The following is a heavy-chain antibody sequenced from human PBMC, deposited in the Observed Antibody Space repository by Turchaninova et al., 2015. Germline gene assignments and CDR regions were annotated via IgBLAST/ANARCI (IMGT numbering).Heavy chain of an antibody. D-gene: IGHD2-2*01. CDR1: EFTFSNYW. Sequence: EVQLVESGGGLVQPGGSLRLACVVSEFTFSNYWMNWVRQAPGKGLEWVANIKQDGSEKYYVDSVKGRFTISRDNAKNSLSLQMNSLRAEDTAVYYCARGHTSPWDHTFDVWGQGTMVTVSS. J-gene: IGHJ3*01. CDR2: IKQDGSEK. CDR3: ARGHTSPWDHTFDV. V-gene: IGHV3-7*03.